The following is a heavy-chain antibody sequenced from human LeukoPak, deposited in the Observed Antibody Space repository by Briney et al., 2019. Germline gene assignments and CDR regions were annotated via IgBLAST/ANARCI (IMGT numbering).Heavy chain of an antibody. CDR2: IYYSGST. CDR1: GGSISSGGYY. V-gene: IGHV4-31*03. J-gene: IGHJ5*02. Sequence: PSETLSLTCTVSGGSISSGGYYWSWIRQHPGKGLKWIGYIYYSGSTYYHPSLKSRVTISVDTSKNQFSLKLSSVTAADTAVYYCARVLSVANWFDPWGQGTLVTVSS. CDR3: ARVLSVANWFDP. D-gene: IGHD2-15*01.